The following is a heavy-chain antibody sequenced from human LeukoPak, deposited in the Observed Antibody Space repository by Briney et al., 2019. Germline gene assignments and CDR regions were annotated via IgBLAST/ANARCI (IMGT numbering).Heavy chain of an antibody. J-gene: IGHJ4*02. D-gene: IGHD2-15*01. CDR3: ARVKVVVVAATRGGIDY. Sequence: PSETLSLTCAVYGGSFSGYYWSWIRQPPGKGLEWIGEINHSGSTNYNPSLTSRVTMSVDTSKNQFSLKLSSVTGADTAVYCSARVKVVVVAATRGGIDYWGQGTLVTVSS. CDR2: INHSGST. V-gene: IGHV4-34*01. CDR1: GGSFSGYY.